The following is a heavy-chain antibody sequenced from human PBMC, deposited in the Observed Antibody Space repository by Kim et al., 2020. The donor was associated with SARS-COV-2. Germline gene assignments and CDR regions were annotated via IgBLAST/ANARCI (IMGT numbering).Heavy chain of an antibody. CDR1: GFSITNYF. CDR2: VYHSGST. D-gene: IGHD3-10*01. V-gene: IGHV4-59*08. CDR3: ARQRFDYASGSYHSEFDP. J-gene: IGHJ5*02. Sequence: SETLSLTCTVSGFSITNYFWSWIRQPPGKALEWIGYVYHSGSTNYNPSLKSRVTISADTSKNQFSLNLKFVTAADTAVYYCARQRFDYASGSYHSEFDP.